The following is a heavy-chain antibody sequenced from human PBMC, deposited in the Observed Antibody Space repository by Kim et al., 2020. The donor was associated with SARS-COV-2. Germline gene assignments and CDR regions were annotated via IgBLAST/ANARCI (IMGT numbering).Heavy chain of an antibody. Sequence: YYNPSLKSRVTISVDTSKNQFSLKLSSVTAADTAVYYCARTVGDSEDFDYWGQGTLVTVSS. V-gene: IGHV4-31*02. CDR3: ARTVGDSEDFDY. D-gene: IGHD2-21*02. J-gene: IGHJ4*02.